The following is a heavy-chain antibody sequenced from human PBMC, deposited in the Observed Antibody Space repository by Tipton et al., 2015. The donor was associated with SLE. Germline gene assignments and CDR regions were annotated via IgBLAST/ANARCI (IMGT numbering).Heavy chain of an antibody. J-gene: IGHJ4*02. Sequence: TLSLTCTVSGGSIGHYYWSWIRQSPGKGLEWIGYIYTSGTTNYNPSLKSRVTISVDTSKNHFSLNLTSVTAADTAVYYCARVEVATMMDPYFEYWGQGTLVSVSS. D-gene: IGHD5-12*01. CDR1: GGSIGHYY. CDR3: ARVEVATMMDPYFEY. CDR2: IYTSGTT. V-gene: IGHV4-4*08.